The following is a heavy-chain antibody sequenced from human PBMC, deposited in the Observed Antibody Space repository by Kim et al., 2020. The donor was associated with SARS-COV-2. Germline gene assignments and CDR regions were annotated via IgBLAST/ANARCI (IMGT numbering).Heavy chain of an antibody. CDR1: GFTLSTSW. J-gene: IGHJ4*02. CDR2: IKEDGSKI. V-gene: IGHV3-7*03. Sequence: GGSLRLSCAASGFTLSTSWMSWVRQAPGKGLEWVANIKEDGSKIHYAGSVRGRFTISRDNSKNSLYLQMNSLRAEDTAVYYCARGWLLWGQGTLAIDYS. CDR3: ARGWLL. D-gene: IGHD5-12*01.